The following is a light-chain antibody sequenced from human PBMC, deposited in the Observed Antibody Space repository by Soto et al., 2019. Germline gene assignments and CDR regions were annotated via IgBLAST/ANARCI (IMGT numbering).Light chain of an antibody. CDR1: QSVSSY. CDR3: QQRSNWPPPT. CDR2: DAS. J-gene: IGKJ5*01. Sequence: EIVLTQSPAILSFAPGERSTRSGSATQSVSSYLAWYQQKPGQAPRLLIYDASNRATGIPARFSGSGSGTDFTLTISSLEPEDFAVYYCQQRSNWPPPTFGQGTRLEIK. V-gene: IGKV3-11*01.